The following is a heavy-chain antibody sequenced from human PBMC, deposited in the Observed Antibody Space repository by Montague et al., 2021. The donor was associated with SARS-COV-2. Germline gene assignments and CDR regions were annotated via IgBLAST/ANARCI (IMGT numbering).Heavy chain of an antibody. Sequence: VKHTQTLTLTCTFSGFSLSTSGMCVSWIRQPPGKALEWLALIDWDDGKFYSTSLKTRLTISKDTSKNQVVLTMTNMDPVDTATYYCARVRYFDTTFDYWGQGTLVTVSS. CDR3: ARVRYFDTTFDY. V-gene: IGHV2-70*01. CDR2: IDWDDGK. D-gene: IGHD3-9*01. J-gene: IGHJ4*02. CDR1: GFSLSTSGMC.